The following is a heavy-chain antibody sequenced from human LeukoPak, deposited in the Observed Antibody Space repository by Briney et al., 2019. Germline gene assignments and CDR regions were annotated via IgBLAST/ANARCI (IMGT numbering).Heavy chain of an antibody. CDR1: GGSISSSNW. CDR2: IYHSGST. D-gene: IGHD2-15*01. CDR3: ERASNYCSGGSCYPTAADY. Sequence: SGTLSLTCAVSGGSISSSNWWSWVRQPPGKGLEWIGEIYHSGSTNYNPSLKSRVTISVDKSKNQFSLKLSSVTAADTAVYYCERASNYCSGGSCYPTAADYWGQGTLVTVSS. V-gene: IGHV4-4*02. J-gene: IGHJ4*02.